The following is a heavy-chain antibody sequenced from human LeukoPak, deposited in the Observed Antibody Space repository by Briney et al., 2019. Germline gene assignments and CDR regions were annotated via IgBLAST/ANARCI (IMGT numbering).Heavy chain of an antibody. CDR1: GFTFSTYA. J-gene: IGHJ4*02. D-gene: IGHD6-6*01. V-gene: IGHV3-23*01. CDR3: AKHLGYRTSSGIDY. CDR2: ISGGVLST. Sequence: GGSLRLSCAASGFTFSTYAMSWVRQAPGKGLEWVSTISGGVLSTYYADSVKGRFTISRDNSKNTLYLQMNSLRADDTAVYYCAKHLGYRTSSGIDYWGQGTLVTVSS.